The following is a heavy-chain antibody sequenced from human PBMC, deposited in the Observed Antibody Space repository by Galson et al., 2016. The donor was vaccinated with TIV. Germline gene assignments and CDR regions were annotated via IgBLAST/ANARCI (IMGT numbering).Heavy chain of an antibody. CDR1: GFSLNTDGMC. CDR2: IDWDDDK. D-gene: IGHD3-22*01. V-gene: IGHV2-70*11. Sequence: PALVKPTQTLTLTCTFSGFSLNTDGMCVNWIRQPPGKALEWLARIDWDDDKSYSPSLKSRLTISKDTSKNQVVLKMTNMDPVDTATYYCARISGYYDTTGHYIPRSFDYWGQGTLVAVSS. J-gene: IGHJ4*02. CDR3: ARISGYYDTTGHYIPRSFDY.